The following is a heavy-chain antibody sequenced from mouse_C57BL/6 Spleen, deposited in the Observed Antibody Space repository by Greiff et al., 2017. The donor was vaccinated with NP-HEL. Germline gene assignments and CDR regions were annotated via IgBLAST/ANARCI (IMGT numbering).Heavy chain of an antibody. CDR3: ADGSSYN. Sequence: QVQLQQPGAELVKPGASVKLSCKASGYTFTSYWMQWVKQRPGQGLEWIGEIDPSDSYTNYNQKFKGKATLTVDTSSSTAYMQLSSLTSEDSAVYDCADGSSYNWGQGTTLTVSS. CDR2: IDPSDSYT. D-gene: IGHD1-1*01. J-gene: IGHJ2*01. CDR1: GYTFTSYW. V-gene: IGHV1-50*01.